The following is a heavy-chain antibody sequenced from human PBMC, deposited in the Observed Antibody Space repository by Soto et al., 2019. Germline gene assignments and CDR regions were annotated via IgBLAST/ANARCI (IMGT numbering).Heavy chain of an antibody. Sequence: QVQLVQSGAEVKKPGASVKVSCKASGYTFTRYGISWVRQAPGQGLEWMGWISAYNGNTNYAQKLQGRVTINTDTSTSTAYMELRRLRSDDTALYYCARDPPPVDVWGQGTTVTVSS. V-gene: IGHV1-18*01. CDR1: GYTFTRYG. CDR2: ISAYNGNT. CDR3: ARDPPPVDV. J-gene: IGHJ6*02.